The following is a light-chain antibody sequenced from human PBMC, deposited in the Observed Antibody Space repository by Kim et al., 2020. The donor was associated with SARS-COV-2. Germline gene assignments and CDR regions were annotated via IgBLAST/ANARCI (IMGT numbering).Light chain of an antibody. CDR2: WAS. V-gene: IGKV4-1*01. Sequence: ATIDCKSSQSILSISKNKTYLAWYQQKSGQPPQVLIYWASTRESGVPDRFIGSGTGTDFTLTISSLQAEDVAVYYCQQYYDTPQSFGQGTKVDIK. CDR3: QQYYDTPQS. J-gene: IGKJ1*01. CDR1: QSILSISKNKTY.